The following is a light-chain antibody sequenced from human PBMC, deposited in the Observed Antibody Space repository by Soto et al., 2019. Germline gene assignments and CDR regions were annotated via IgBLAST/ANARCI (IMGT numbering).Light chain of an antibody. Sequence: DIVMTQSPDSVAVSLGERATINCKSSQSVLYSSNNKNYLAWYQQKPGQPPKLLIYWASTRESGVPDRFSGSGSGTDFTLTISSLQAEDVAVYYCQQYYSTSGTFGPGTKVDIK. J-gene: IGKJ3*01. CDR3: QQYYSTSGT. CDR2: WAS. CDR1: QSVLYSSNNKNY. V-gene: IGKV4-1*01.